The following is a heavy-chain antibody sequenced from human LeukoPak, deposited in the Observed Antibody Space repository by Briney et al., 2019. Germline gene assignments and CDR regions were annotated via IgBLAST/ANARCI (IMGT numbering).Heavy chain of an antibody. V-gene: IGHV3-11*01. J-gene: IGHJ4*02. CDR3: ARDRYSSGHSPFDY. Sequence: GGALRLSCAASGFTFSDYYMSWIRQAPGKGLEGVSYISSSGSTIYYADSVKGRFTISRDNAKNSLYPQMNSLRAEDTAVYYCARDRYSSGHSPFDYWGQGTLVTVSS. D-gene: IGHD6-19*01. CDR1: GFTFSDYY. CDR2: ISSSGSTI.